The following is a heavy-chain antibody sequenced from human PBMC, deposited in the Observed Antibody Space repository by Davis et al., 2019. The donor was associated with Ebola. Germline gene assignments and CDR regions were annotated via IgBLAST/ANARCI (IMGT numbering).Heavy chain of an antibody. CDR2: IYYSGST. D-gene: IGHD3-10*01. V-gene: IGHV4-59*01. CDR1: GGSISSYY. J-gene: IGHJ6*02. Sequence: GSLRLSCTVSGGSISSYYWSWIRQPPGKGLEWIGYIYYSGSTNYNPSLKSRVTISVDTSKNQFSLKLSSVTAADTAVYYCARGGFGEFIYYYGMDVWGQGTTVTVSS. CDR3: ARGGFGEFIYYYGMDV.